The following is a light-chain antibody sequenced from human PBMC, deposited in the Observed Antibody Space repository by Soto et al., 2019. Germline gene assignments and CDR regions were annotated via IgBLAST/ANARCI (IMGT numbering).Light chain of an antibody. CDR3: QLSDSTPPT. CDR2: AAS. Sequence: EIQMSQSLSSLSVSVGDRVTITCRAGQSISSYLNWYQQKPGKAPKLLIYAASSLQTGVPARFSGSGSGTDFTLTISSLQPEDFVTYYSQLSDSTPPTFGQGTKVDIK. J-gene: IGKJ1*01. CDR1: QSISSY. V-gene: IGKV1-39*01.